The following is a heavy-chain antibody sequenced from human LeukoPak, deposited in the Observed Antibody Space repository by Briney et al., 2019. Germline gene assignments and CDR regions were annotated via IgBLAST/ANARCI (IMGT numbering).Heavy chain of an antibody. V-gene: IGHV4-59*01. Sequence: SETLSLTCTVSGGSISSYYWSWIRQPPGKGLEWIGYIYYSGSTNYNPSLKSRVTISVDTSKNQFSLKLSSVTAADTAVYCCARALTAAGTGWFDPWGQGTLVTVSS. CDR3: ARALTAAGTGWFDP. D-gene: IGHD6-13*01. CDR2: IYYSGST. CDR1: GGSISSYY. J-gene: IGHJ5*02.